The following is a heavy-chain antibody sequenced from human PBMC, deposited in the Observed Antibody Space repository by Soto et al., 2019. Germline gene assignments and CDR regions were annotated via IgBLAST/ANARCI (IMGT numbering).Heavy chain of an antibody. CDR1: GGTFSSYA. Sequence: GASGKVSCKASGGTFSSYAISWVRQAPGQGLDWMGGIIPIFGTANYAQKFQGRVTITADESTSTAYMELSSLRSEDTAVYYCARGRGPYYDIDYYYYGMDVWGQGTTVTVSS. D-gene: IGHD3-9*01. CDR3: ARGRGPYYDIDYYYYGMDV. CDR2: IIPIFGTA. V-gene: IGHV1-69*13. J-gene: IGHJ6*02.